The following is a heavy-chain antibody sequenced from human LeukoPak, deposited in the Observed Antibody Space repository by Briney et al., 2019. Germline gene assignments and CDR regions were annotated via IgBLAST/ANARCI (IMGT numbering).Heavy chain of an antibody. D-gene: IGHD3-16*01. V-gene: IGHV3-21*01. CDR2: ISSSSSYI. J-gene: IGHJ6*03. Sequence: GGSLRLSCAASGFTFSSYEMNWVRQAPGKGLEWVSSISSSSSYIYYGDSVKGRFTISRHNAKNSLYLQMNSLRAEDTAVYYCARFEMGADYYYMDVWGKGTTVTVSS. CDR3: ARFEMGADYYYMDV. CDR1: GFTFSSYE.